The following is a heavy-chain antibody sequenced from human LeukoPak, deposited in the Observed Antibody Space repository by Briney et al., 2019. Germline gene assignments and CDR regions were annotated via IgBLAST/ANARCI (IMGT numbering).Heavy chain of an antibody. V-gene: IGHV3-74*01. Sequence: GGSLRLSCAASGFTFSSYWMHWVRQAPGNGLVWVSHISGDGSRTSYADSVKGRFTISRDNSKNMLYLQMDSLRAEDTAIYYCARRDLLNGQYIFFDYWGQGTLVTVSS. CDR2: ISGDGSRT. J-gene: IGHJ4*02. CDR1: GFTFSSYW. D-gene: IGHD2-21*01. CDR3: ARRDLLNGQYIFFDY.